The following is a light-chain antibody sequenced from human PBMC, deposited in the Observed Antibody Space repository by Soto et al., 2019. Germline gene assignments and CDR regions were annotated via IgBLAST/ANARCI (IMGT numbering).Light chain of an antibody. CDR1: QNLGSGY. CDR3: QQYDTSPRT. J-gene: IGKJ1*01. Sequence: EIVLTQAPATLSLSPGERATLSRRASQNLGSGYLAWYQQQPGQAPRALIYAAYSRATGIPDRFSGSGSGTDFTLSISRLEPEDFAVYYCQQYDTSPRTFGQGTRGIS. V-gene: IGKV3-20*01. CDR2: AAY.